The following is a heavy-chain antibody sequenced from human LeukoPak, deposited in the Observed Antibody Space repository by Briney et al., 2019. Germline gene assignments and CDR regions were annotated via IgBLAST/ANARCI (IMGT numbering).Heavy chain of an antibody. CDR1: GFTFSSYA. D-gene: IGHD6-13*01. V-gene: IGHV3-23*01. J-gene: IGHJ4*02. CDR3: AKARAGDITAAFNY. CDR2: ISGSGAST. Sequence: PGGSLGLSCAASGFTFSSYAMSWVRQAPGKGLEWVSGISGSGASTYYADSVKGRSTISRDNSQNTLYLQMNSLRAEDTAIYYCAKARAGDITAAFNYWGQGTLVTVSS.